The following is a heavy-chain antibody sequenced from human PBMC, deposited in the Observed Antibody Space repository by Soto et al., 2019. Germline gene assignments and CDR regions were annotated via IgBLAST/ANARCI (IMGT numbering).Heavy chain of an antibody. CDR1: VFSFSTYG. D-gene: IGHD1-1*01. V-gene: IGHV3-23*01. CDR3: PKWNGYGDY. Sequence: DVQLLESGGGLVQPGGSLRLSWAVSVFSFSTYGVTWVRQAPGKGLEWVGGVSGGSGSTHYSDSVKGRFTITGDDYKITVYLQMNSLRVEDTAVYYCPKWNGYGDYWGQGTLVTVSS. J-gene: IGHJ4*02. CDR2: VSGGSGST.